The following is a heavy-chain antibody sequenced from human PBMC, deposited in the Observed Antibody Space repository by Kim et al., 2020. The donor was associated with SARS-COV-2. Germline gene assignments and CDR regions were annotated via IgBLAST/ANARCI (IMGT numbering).Heavy chain of an antibody. J-gene: IGHJ4*02. Sequence: SETLSLTCAVYGGPFSDHYWSWIRQPSGKGLQWIGEINHSGSANYNPSLKSRVTISVDTSKNQFSLKLNSVTAADTAVYYCATRLPTDYWGQGTRVTVSS. V-gene: IGHV4-34*01. CDR1: GGPFSDHY. CDR3: ATRLPTDY. CDR2: INHSGSA. D-gene: IGHD4-17*01.